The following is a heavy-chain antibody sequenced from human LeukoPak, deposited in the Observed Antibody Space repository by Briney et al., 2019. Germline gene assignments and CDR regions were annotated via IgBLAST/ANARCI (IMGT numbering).Heavy chain of an antibody. J-gene: IGHJ5*02. V-gene: IGHV4-59*01. D-gene: IGHD2-2*01. Sequence: PSETLSLTCTVSGGSISSYYWSWIRQPPGKGLEWIGYIYYSGSTNYNPSLKSRVTISVDTSKNQSSLKLSSVTAADTAVYYCARDSYPAPAARESWFDPWGQGTLVTVSS. CDR3: ARDSYPAPAARESWFDP. CDR2: IYYSGST. CDR1: GGSISSYY.